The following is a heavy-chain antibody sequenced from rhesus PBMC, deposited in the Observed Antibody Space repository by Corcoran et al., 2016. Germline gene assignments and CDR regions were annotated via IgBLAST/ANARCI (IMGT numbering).Heavy chain of an antibody. CDR1: GFTFSSYW. CDR3: AKVEIRGDYYGLDS. J-gene: IGHJ6*01. CDR2: INSGGGST. V-gene: IGHV3S25*01. Sequence: EVQLVESGGGLAKPGGSLRLSGAASGFTFSSYWMNLVRPAPGKGLEWVSAINSGGGSTYYADSVKGRFTISRDNPKNTLSLQMNSLRAEDTAVYYCAKVEIRGDYYGLDSWGQGVVVTVSS. D-gene: IGHD3-9*01.